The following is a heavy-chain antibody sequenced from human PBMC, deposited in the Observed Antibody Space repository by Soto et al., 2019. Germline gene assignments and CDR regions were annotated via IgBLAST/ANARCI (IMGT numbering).Heavy chain of an antibody. CDR2: IWYDGSNK. CDR3: ARDFGGGSWTGAFDI. V-gene: IGHV3-33*01. J-gene: IGHJ3*02. CDR1: GLTFSGYG. Sequence: GGSLRLSCAASGLTFSGYGMHWVRQAPGKGLEWVTIIWYDGSNKYYADSVKGRFTISRDNSKNTLYLQMNSLRAEDTAVYYCARDFGGGSWTGAFDIWGQGTMVTVSS. D-gene: IGHD2-15*01.